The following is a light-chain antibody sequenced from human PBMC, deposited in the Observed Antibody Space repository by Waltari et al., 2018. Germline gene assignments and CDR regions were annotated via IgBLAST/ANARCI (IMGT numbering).Light chain of an antibody. CDR2: DVS. Sequence: QSALTQPRSVSGSPGQSVTISCTGTSSDVGGYNYVSWYQQHPGKAPKLMIYDVSKRPSRLPDRFSRSKSCNTASLTISVLQAEDEADYYCCSYAGSYTWVFGGGTKLTVL. J-gene: IGLJ3*02. V-gene: IGLV2-11*01. CDR3: CSYAGSYTWV. CDR1: SSDVGGYNY.